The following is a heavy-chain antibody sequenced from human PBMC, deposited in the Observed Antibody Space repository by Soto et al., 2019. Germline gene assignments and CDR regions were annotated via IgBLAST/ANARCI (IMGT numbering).Heavy chain of an antibody. D-gene: IGHD3-22*01. CDR1: GFTFSSYW. J-gene: IGHJ4*02. V-gene: IGHV3-74*01. CDR2: INSDGSST. Sequence: GSLRLSCAASGFTFSSYWMHWVRQAPGKGLVWVARINSDGSSTNYADSVKGRFTISRDNAKNTLYLQMNSLRAEDTAVYSCARDLNYYGSSGGLGYWGQGTLVTVSS. CDR3: ARDLNYYGSSGGLGY.